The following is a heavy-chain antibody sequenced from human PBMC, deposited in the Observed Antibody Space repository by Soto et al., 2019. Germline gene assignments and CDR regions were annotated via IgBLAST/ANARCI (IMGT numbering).Heavy chain of an antibody. Sequence: SETLSLTCTVSGGSISSGGYYWSWIRQHPGKGLEWIGYIYYSGSTSYNPSLKSRVTISIDTSKNQLSLKMSSVTAADTAVYYCARDAVPSAIYPRCLDSSGQGTLVTVSS. V-gene: IGHV4-31*03. D-gene: IGHD2-2*01. CDR3: ARDAVPSAIYPRCLDS. CDR2: IYYSGST. J-gene: IGHJ5*01. CDR1: GGSISSGGYY.